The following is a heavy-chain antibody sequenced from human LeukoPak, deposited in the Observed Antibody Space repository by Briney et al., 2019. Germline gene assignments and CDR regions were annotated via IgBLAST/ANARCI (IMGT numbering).Heavy chain of an antibody. CDR1: GFTFSDYY. V-gene: IGHV3-11*01. D-gene: IGHD2-15*01. CDR3: ARGIGVVVVADNFDY. J-gene: IGHJ4*02. CDR2: ISSSGSTI. Sequence: GGSLRLSCAASGFTFSDYYMSWIRQAPGKGLEWVSYISSSGSTIYYADSVKGRFTISRDNAKNSLYLQMNSLRAEDMAVYYCARGIGVVVVADNFDYWGQGTLVTVSS.